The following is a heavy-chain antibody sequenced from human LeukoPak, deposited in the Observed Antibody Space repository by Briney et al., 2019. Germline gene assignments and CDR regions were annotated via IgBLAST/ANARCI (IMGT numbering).Heavy chain of an antibody. J-gene: IGHJ5*02. Sequence: ASVKVSCKASGYTFTSYDIHWVRQATAQGLEWMGWMNPNSGNTGYAQKFQGRVTMTRDTSISTAYMELRSLRSEATAVYSCARRNYGDSRRWVDLWGQGTLVTVSS. D-gene: IGHD4-17*01. V-gene: IGHV1-8*01. CDR3: ARRNYGDSRRWVDL. CDR2: MNPNSGNT. CDR1: GYTFTSYD.